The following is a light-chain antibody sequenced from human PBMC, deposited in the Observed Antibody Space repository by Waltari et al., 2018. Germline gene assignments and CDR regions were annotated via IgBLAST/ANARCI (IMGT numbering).Light chain of an antibody. Sequence: ETVVTQSPATLSVSQGERANLSCTHTQSIGSSLAWYQQKPGQAPRLLLYRASTRATGIPDRFSGSGSETEFTLTISSLQSEDFAVYYCQQYNNWPPGTFGQGTKVEI. CDR3: QQYNNWPPGT. V-gene: IGKV3-15*01. CDR1: QSIGSS. J-gene: IGKJ1*01. CDR2: RAS.